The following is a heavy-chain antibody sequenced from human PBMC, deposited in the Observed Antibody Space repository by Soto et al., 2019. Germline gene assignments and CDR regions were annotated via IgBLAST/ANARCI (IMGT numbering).Heavy chain of an antibody. CDR2: IYYSGST. D-gene: IGHD7-27*01. V-gene: IGHV4-59*01. Sequence: SETLSLTCTVSGGSISSYYWSWIRQPPGKGLEWIGYIYYSGSTNYNPSLKSRVTISVDTSKNQFSLKLSSVTAADTAVYYCARATVNWEGPYFDYWGQGTLVTVSS. CDR1: GGSISSYY. CDR3: ARATVNWEGPYFDY. J-gene: IGHJ4*02.